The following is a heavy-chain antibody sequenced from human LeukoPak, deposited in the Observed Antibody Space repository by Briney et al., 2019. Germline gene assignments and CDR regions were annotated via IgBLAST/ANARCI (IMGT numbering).Heavy chain of an antibody. CDR2: IYYGGST. J-gene: IGHJ5*02. Sequence: SETLSLTCTVSGGSISSGGYYWSWIRQHPGKGLEWIGYIYYGGSTYYNPSLKSRVTISVDTSKNQFSLKLSSVTAADTAVYYCARAPVLLWFGELLGFDPWGQGTLVTVSS. CDR1: GGSISSGGYY. D-gene: IGHD3-10*01. CDR3: ARAPVLLWFGELLGFDP. V-gene: IGHV4-31*03.